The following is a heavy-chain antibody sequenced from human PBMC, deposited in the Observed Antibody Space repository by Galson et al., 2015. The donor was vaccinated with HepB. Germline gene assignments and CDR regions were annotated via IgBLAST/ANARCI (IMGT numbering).Heavy chain of an antibody. V-gene: IGHV1-69*13. CDR3: ARGPRYCSGGSCYPPYYYYGMDV. CDR2: IIPIFGTA. D-gene: IGHD2-15*01. J-gene: IGHJ6*02. CDR1: GGTFSSYA. Sequence: SVKVSCKASGGTFSSYAISWVRQAPGQGLEWMGGIIPIFGTANYAQKFQGRVTITADESTSTAYMELSSLRSEDTAVYYCARGPRYCSGGSCYPPYYYYGMDVWGQGTTVTVSS.